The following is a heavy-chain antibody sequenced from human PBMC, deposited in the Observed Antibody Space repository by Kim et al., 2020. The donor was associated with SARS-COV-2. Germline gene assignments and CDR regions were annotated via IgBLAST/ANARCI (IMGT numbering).Heavy chain of an antibody. CDR3: ARGADSGSYWGHFDY. J-gene: IGHJ4*02. CDR2: IIPIFGTA. V-gene: IGHV1-69*13. Sequence: SVKVSCKASGGTFSSYAISWVRQAPGQGLEWMGGIIPIFGTANYAQKFQGRVTITADESTSTAYMELSSLRSEDTAVYYCARGADSGSYWGHFDYWGQGTLVTVSS. CDR1: GGTFSSYA. D-gene: IGHD1-26*01.